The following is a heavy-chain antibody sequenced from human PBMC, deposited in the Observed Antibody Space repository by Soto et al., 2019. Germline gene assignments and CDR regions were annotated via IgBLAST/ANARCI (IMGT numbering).Heavy chain of an antibody. J-gene: IGHJ3*02. Sequence: ASVKVSCKASGYTFTSYGISWVRQAPGQGLEWMGWISAYNGNTNYAQKLQGRVTMTTDTSTSTAYMELRSLRSDDTAVYYCATLGPSPLVVVPAAHIDAFDIWGQGTMVTVSS. CDR3: ATLGPSPLVVVPAAHIDAFDI. D-gene: IGHD2-2*01. CDR1: GYTFTSYG. V-gene: IGHV1-18*01. CDR2: ISAYNGNT.